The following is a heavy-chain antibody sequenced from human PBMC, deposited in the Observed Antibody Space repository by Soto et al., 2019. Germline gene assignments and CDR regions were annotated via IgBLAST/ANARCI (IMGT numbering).Heavy chain of an antibody. J-gene: IGHJ3*02. CDR3: ARGFYYDSGYWAAFDI. D-gene: IGHD3-22*01. Sequence: ASVKVSCKASGYTFTGYYMHWVRQAPGQGLEWMGWINHNSGDTNYAQKFQGRVIMTRDASISTAYMELSGLRSDDTAVYYCARGFYYDSGYWAAFDIWGQGTMVTVSS. CDR2: INHNSGDT. V-gene: IGHV1-2*02. CDR1: GYTFTGYY.